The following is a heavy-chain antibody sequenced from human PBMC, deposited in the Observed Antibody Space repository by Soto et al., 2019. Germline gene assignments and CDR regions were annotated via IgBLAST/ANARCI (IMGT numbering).Heavy chain of an antibody. J-gene: IGHJ6*02. V-gene: IGHV3-23*01. Sequence: EVQLLESGGGLVQPGGSLRLSCTSSGFTFSNYAMSWVRQAPDKGLEWVSALSGRGGSTYYADSVKGRFTISRDNSKNMLFLQMNSLRAEDTALYYCAKDSTVTTSLYSYYYGLDVWGQGTTVTVSS. CDR3: AKDSTVTTSLYSYYYGLDV. CDR1: GFTFSNYA. D-gene: IGHD4-17*01. CDR2: LSGRGGST.